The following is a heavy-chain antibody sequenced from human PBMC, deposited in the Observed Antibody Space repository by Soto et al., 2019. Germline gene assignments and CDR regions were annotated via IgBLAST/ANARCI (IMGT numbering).Heavy chain of an antibody. J-gene: IGHJ1*01. CDR2: IIPIFGTA. CDR3: ARDLHPIAAAGNFQH. D-gene: IGHD6-13*01. V-gene: IGHV1-69*13. Sequence: SVKVSCKASGGTFSSYAISWVRQAPGQGLEWMGGIIPIFGTANYAQKFQGRVTITADESTSTAYMELSSLRSEDTAVYYCARDLHPIAAAGNFQHCGQGTLATVS. CDR1: GGTFSSYA.